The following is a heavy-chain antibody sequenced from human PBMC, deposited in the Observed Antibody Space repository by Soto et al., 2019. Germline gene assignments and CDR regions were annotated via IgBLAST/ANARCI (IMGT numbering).Heavy chain of an antibody. V-gene: IGHV3-23*01. J-gene: IGHJ4*02. Sequence: EVQLLESGGGLVQPGGSLRLSCAASGFTFSNYVMRWVRQAPGKGLEWVSAISGSGDSTYYADSVKGRFTISRDNSKNTLYLQMNSLRAEDTAVYYCAKRGSGSYFDYWGQGTLVTVSS. D-gene: IGHD1-26*01. CDR3: AKRGSGSYFDY. CDR1: GFTFSNYV. CDR2: ISGSGDST.